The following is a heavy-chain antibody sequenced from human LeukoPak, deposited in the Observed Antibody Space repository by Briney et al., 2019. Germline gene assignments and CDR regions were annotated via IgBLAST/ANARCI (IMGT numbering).Heavy chain of an antibody. CDR2: INHSGST. D-gene: IGHD3-9*01. CDR1: GGSFSGYY. J-gene: IGHJ5*02. V-gene: IGHV4-34*01. CDR3: ARGSPDYDILTGYYSNWFDP. Sequence: SETLSLTCAVYGGSFSGYYWSWIRQPPGKGLEWSGEINHSGSTNYNPSLKSRVTISVDTSKNQFSLKLSSVTAADTAVYYCARGSPDYDILTGYYSNWFDPWGQGTLVTVSS.